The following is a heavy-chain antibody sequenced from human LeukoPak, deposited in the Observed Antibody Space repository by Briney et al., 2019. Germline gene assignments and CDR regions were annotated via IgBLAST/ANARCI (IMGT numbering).Heavy chain of an antibody. J-gene: IGHJ3*02. CDR3: ARVHDIVVVVAAPVGAFDI. D-gene: IGHD2-15*01. CDR2: XXXXFGTA. Sequence: ASVKVSCKASGYTFTGYYIHWVRQASGRGLEWXXXXXXXFGTANYAQKFQGRVTITADESTSTAYMELSSLRSEDTAVYYCARVHDIVVVVAAPVGAFDIWGQGTMVTVSS. CDR1: GYTFTGYY. V-gene: IGHV1-69*13.